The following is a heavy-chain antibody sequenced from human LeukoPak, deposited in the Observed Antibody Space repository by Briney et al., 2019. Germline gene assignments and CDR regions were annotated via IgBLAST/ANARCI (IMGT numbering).Heavy chain of an antibody. D-gene: IGHD2-15*01. J-gene: IGHJ4*02. CDR3: ATVRDIVVGGGPYYFDY. CDR1: GYTFIGYY. V-gene: IGHV1-2*02. CDR2: INPHNGDT. Sequence: ASVKVSCKASGYTFIGYYLHWVRQAPGQGLEWMGWINPHNGDTNYAQKFQGRVTMTRDTSITTAYMELSRQKSDDTAVYYCATVRDIVVGGGPYYFDYWGQGTLVTVSS.